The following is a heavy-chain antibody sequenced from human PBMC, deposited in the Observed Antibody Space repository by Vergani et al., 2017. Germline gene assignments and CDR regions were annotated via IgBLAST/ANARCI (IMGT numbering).Heavy chain of an antibody. Sequence: QVQLQESGSGLVKPSQTLSLTCAVSGGSISSGGYSWSWIRQPPGKGLEWIGYIYHSGSTYYNPSLKSRVTISVDRSKNQVSLKLSSVTAADTAVYYCARALWGIQHWGQGTLVTVSS. CDR3: ARALWGIQH. D-gene: IGHD3-10*01. J-gene: IGHJ1*01. CDR2: IYHSGST. V-gene: IGHV4-30-2*01. CDR1: GGSISSGGYS.